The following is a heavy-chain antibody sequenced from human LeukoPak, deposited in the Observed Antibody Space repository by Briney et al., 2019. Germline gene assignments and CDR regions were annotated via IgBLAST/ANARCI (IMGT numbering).Heavy chain of an antibody. CDR1: GFTFSSYS. CDR3: ARVPHEENYGGYYYGMDV. J-gene: IGHJ6*04. Sequence: GGSLRLSCAASGFTFSSYSMNWVRQAPGKGLEWVSSISSSSSYIYYADSVKGRFTISRDNAKNSLYLQMNSLRAEDTAVYYCARVPHEENYGGYYYGMDVWGKGTTVTVSS. D-gene: IGHD4-23*01. V-gene: IGHV3-21*01. CDR2: ISSSSSYI.